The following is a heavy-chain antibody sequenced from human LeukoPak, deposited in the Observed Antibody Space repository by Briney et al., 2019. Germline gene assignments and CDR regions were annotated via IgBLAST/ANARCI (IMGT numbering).Heavy chain of an antibody. V-gene: IGHV3-30*04. CDR3: ARVNSVAPYYYDSSGYYFDAFEI. Sequence: PGGSLRLSCAASGFTFSNFAMHWVRQAPGKGLEWVAVISHDGRNTYYTGSVKGRFTISRDNSKNTLYLQMNSLRSDDTAVYYCARVNSVAPYYYDSSGYYFDAFEIWGQGTLVTVSS. D-gene: IGHD3-22*01. J-gene: IGHJ4*02. CDR2: ISHDGRNT. CDR1: GFTFSNFA.